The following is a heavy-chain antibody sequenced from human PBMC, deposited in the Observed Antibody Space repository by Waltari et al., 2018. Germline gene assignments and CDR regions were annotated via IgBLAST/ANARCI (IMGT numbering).Heavy chain of an antibody. D-gene: IGHD3-10*01. J-gene: IGHJ6*02. CDR2: IIPIFGTA. CDR1: GGTFSSYA. CDR3: ARESEGYGSGSRYYYYYGMDV. V-gene: IGHV1-69*13. Sequence: QVQLVQSGAEVKKPGSSVKVSCKASGGTFSSYAISWVRQAPGQGLEWMGGIIPIFGTANYAQKFQGRGTITADESTSTAYMELSSLRSEDTAVYYCARESEGYGSGSRYYYYYGMDVWGQGTTVTVSS.